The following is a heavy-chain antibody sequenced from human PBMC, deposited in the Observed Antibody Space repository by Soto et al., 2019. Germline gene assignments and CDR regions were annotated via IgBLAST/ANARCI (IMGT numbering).Heavy chain of an antibody. CDR2: IYHSGST. CDR3: ARAGGLGAVAVDY. V-gene: IGHV4-30-2*01. J-gene: IGHJ4*02. Sequence: QLQLQESGSGLVKPSQTLSLTCAVSGGSISSGGYSWSWIRQPPGKGLEWIGYIYHSGSTYYNPSPKSRVTISVDRSKNQFSLKLSSVTAADTAVYSCARAGGLGAVAVDYWGQGTLVTVSS. D-gene: IGHD6-19*01. CDR1: GGSISSGGYS.